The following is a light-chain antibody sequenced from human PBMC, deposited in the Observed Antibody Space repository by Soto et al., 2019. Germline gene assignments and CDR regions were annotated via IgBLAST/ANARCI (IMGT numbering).Light chain of an antibody. J-gene: IGLJ2*01. CDR2: DVT. CDR1: RNDVGGYNY. V-gene: IGLV2-11*01. Sequence: QSVLTQPRSVSGSPGQSVTISCTGTRNDVGGYNYVSWYQQHPGKAPKVIIYDVTKRPAGVPDRFSGSKSGNTAALTISGLRAEDDADYYCCSYVGSNIVLFGGGTKVTVL. CDR3: CSYVGSNIVL.